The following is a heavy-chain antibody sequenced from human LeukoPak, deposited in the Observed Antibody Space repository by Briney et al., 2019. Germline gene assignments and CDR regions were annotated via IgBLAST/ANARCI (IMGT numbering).Heavy chain of an antibody. CDR2: ISWNSGNM. Sequence: GRSLRLSCAASGFNFDDFAMHWVRQAPGKGLEWVSGISWNSGNMDYADSVKGRFTISRDNARNSLYLQMNSLRIEDTALYYCAKGNGGNLDHWGQGILVIVSS. CDR1: GFNFDDFA. V-gene: IGHV3-9*01. D-gene: IGHD2-15*01. J-gene: IGHJ4*02. CDR3: AKGNGGNLDH.